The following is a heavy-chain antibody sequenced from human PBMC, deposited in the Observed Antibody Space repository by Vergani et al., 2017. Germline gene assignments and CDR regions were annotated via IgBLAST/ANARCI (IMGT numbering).Heavy chain of an antibody. V-gene: IGHV3-30*02. CDR2: IEYNGKNI. CDR3: AKEGPVTASGDY. Sequence: VQLLESGGGLVQPGGSLRLSCAASGFTFSSYAMSWVRQAPGKGLEWVAFIEYNGKNIYYADSVKGRFNVSRDNSKNTVYLQMNGLRPEDTGLYFCAKEGPVTASGDYWGQGTLVTVSS. CDR1: GFTFSSYA. D-gene: IGHD6-13*01. J-gene: IGHJ4*02.